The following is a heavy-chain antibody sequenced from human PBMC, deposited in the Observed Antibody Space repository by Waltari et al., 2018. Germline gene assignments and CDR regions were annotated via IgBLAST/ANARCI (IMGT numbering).Heavy chain of an antibody. J-gene: IGHJ6*02. V-gene: IGHV3-53*01. D-gene: IGHD2-2*01. CDR2: IYNGGSI. Sequence: EVQLVESGGGLIQPGESLRLSCAASGFSVSSNYMSWVRQVPGKGLEWVSVIYNGGSIYYAESVKCRFSISRDNSKNTLYLQMNSLRDEDSAIYYCARERPVVYYGMDVWGRGTTVTVSS. CDR1: GFSVSSNY. CDR3: ARERPVVYYGMDV.